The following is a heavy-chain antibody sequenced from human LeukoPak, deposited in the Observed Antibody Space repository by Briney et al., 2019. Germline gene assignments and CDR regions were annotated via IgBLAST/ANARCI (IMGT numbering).Heavy chain of an antibody. CDR1: GGSISSYY. Sequence: SETLSLTCTVSGGSISSYYWSWIRQPPGKGLEWIGYIYYSGSTSYNPSLKSRVTISVDTSKNQFSLKLSSVTAADTAVYYCARDGYSGNDGLWGQGTLVTVSS. J-gene: IGHJ4*02. CDR2: IYYSGST. D-gene: IGHD5-12*01. CDR3: ARDGYSGNDGL. V-gene: IGHV4-59*01.